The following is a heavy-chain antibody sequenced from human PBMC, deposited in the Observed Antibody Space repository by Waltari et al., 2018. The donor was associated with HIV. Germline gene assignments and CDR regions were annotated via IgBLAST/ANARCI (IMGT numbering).Heavy chain of an antibody. D-gene: IGHD3-22*01. CDR1: GFTFSSHS. J-gene: IGHJ3*02. Sequence: QVQLVESGGGVVQPGRSLRLSCAASGFTFSSHSMHWVRQAPGKVLEWVAVISYDGSKKYYSDSVKGRFTISRDNSKNTLYLQMSSLRTEDTAVYYCARVKAVVITRDAFDIWGQGTMVTVSS. V-gene: IGHV3-30-3*01. CDR3: ARVKAVVITRDAFDI. CDR2: ISYDGSKK.